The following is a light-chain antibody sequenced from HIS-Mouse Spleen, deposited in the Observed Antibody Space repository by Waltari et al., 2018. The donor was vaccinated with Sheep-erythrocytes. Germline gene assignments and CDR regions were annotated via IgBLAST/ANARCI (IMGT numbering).Light chain of an antibody. V-gene: IGLV2-23*01. CDR2: EGS. CDR3: CSYAGSSTWV. CDR1: SSDVGSYNL. J-gene: IGLJ3*02. Sequence: QSALTQPPSASGSPGQSVTISCTGTSSDVGSYNLVSWYQQHPGKAPKLMIYEGSKRPSWVSNRFSGSKSGNTASLTISGLQAEDEADYYCCSYAGSSTWVFGGGTKLTVL.